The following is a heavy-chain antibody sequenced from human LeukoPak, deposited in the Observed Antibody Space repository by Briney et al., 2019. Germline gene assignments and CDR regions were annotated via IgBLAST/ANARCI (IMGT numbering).Heavy chain of an antibody. J-gene: IGHJ4*02. CDR3: ARDENPKVGSHKAAAGPYY. V-gene: IGHV1-18*01. CDR1: GYTFTDFG. CDR2: ISAYNGDT. D-gene: IGHD6-13*01. Sequence: ASVKVSCKASGYTFTDFGISWVRQAPGQGPEWMGWISAYNGDTDYAQKFQGRVTMSTDTSTSTAYMELRSLRSGDTAVFYCARDENPKVGSHKAAAGPYYWGQGTLVTVSS.